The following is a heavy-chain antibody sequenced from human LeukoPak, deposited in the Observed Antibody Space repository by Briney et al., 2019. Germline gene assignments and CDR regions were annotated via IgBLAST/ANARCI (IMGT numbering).Heavy chain of an antibody. CDR1: GGSISSGSYY. CDR3: AILSFDY. J-gene: IGHJ4*02. D-gene: IGHD3-10*01. CDR2: IYSSGST. V-gene: IGHV4-61*02. Sequence: PSETLSLTCTVSGGSISSGSYYWSWIRQPAGKGLEWIGRIYSSGSTNYNPSLKSRVTISVDTSKNQSSLKLSSVTAADTAVYYCAILSFDYWGQGTLVTVSS.